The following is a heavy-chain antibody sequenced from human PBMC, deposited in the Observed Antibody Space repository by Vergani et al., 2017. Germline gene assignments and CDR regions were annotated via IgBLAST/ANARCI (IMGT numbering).Heavy chain of an antibody. Sequence: EVQLEESGGGLVLPGRYLRLSCVASGFTSAGYAMHCVRQAPGKGREWVSGISWNSNSIGYADSVKGRFTISRDNAKNSLYLQMNSLRAEDTALYYCAKDLGTSSGGGWFDPWGQGTLVTVSS. CDR2: ISWNSNSI. CDR3: AKDLGTSSGGGWFDP. D-gene: IGHD3-10*01. J-gene: IGHJ5*02. V-gene: IGHV3-9*02. CDR1: GFTSAGYA.